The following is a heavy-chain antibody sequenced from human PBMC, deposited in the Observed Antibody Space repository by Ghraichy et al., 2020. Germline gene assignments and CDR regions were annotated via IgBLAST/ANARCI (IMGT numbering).Heavy chain of an antibody. V-gene: IGHV3-21*01. J-gene: IGHJ5*02. CDR2: ISDGSEYI. CDR3: ARDGHCSGGTCYRDWFDP. D-gene: IGHD2-15*01. Sequence: GGSLRLSCAASGFTFSNYRMTWVRQAPGKGLEWVSSISDGSEYIYYADSVKGRFTISRDNARNSLYLQMNSLRADDTAVYFCARDGHCSGGTCYRDWFDPWGQGTLVTVTS. CDR1: GFTFSNYR.